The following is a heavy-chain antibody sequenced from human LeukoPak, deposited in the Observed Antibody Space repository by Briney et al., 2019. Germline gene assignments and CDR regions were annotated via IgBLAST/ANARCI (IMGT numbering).Heavy chain of an antibody. CDR1: GFTFSSYS. V-gene: IGHV3-48*01. Sequence: PGGSLRLSCAASGFTFSSYSMNWVRQAPGKGLEWVSYISSSSSTIYYADSVKGRFTISRDNAKNSLYLQMNSLRAEDTAVYYCASETYCGGDCYFNYYYYYMDVWGKGTTVTVSS. J-gene: IGHJ6*03. D-gene: IGHD2-21*02. CDR3: ASETYCGGDCYFNYYYYYMDV. CDR2: ISSSSSTI.